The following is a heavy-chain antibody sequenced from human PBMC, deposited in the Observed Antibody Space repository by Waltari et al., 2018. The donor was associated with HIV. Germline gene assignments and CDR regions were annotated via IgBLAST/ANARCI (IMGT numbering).Heavy chain of an antibody. D-gene: IGHD2-2*01. CDR1: GGPISSSSYY. CDR2: IYYSGNT. Sequence: QLQLQESHPGLATPSERQSLTCTVSGGPISSSSYYWGGSCQHQGKGLEWFGSIYYSGNTYFNPSLKSRVAISVDTSKNQFSLKLSSVTAADTAVYYCALIVVVPAAKLNWFDPWGQGTLVTVSS. V-gene: IGHV4-39*01. J-gene: IGHJ5*02. CDR3: ALIVVVPAAKLNWFDP.